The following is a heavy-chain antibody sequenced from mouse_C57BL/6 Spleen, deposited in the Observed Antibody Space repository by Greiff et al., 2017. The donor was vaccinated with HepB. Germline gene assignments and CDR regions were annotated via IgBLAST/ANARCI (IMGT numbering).Heavy chain of an antibody. J-gene: IGHJ1*03. CDR1: GFTFNTYA. D-gene: IGHD2-2*01. V-gene: IGHV10-3*01. Sequence: EVQLVESGGGLVQPKGSLKLSCAASGFTFNTYAMHWVRQAPGKGLEWVARIRSKSSNYATYYVDSVKDRFTISRDDSQSMLYLQMNNLKTEDTAMYYCVREGGYGYDGYFDVWGTGTTVTVSS. CDR3: VREGGYGYDGYFDV. CDR2: IRSKSSNYAT.